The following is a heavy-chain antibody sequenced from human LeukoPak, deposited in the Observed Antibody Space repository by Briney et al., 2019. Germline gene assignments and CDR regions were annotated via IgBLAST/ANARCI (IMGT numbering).Heavy chain of an antibody. CDR1: EFTFPMYW. CDR2: IKQDGSEK. V-gene: IGHV3-7*01. D-gene: IGHD1-14*01. CDR3: ARDAPRGLEPPAFDY. J-gene: IGHJ4*02. Sequence: GGSLRLSCAASEFTFPMYWMSWVRQAPGKGLEWVADIKQDGSEKYYVDSVKGRFTISRQNAKNSLFLQMNSLRAEDTAVYYCARDAPRGLEPPAFDYWGQGTLVTVSS.